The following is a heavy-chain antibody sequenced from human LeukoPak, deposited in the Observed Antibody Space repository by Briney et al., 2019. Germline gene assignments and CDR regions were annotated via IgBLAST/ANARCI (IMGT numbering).Heavy chain of an antibody. CDR2: IFHTGNS. J-gene: IGHJ3*02. CDR1: GGSISTFY. Sequence: SETLSLTCTISGGSISTFYWSWLRQPPGKGLEWIAYIFHTGNSNYNPSLKGRVTISVDTSKNQFSLKVNSVTAADTAMYYCARNPFSDGFDIWGQGTMVTVSS. CDR3: ARNPFSDGFDI. V-gene: IGHV4-59*08.